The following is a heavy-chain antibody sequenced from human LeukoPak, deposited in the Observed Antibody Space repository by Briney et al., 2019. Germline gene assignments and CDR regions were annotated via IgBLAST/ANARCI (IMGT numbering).Heavy chain of an antibody. V-gene: IGHV3-11*01. CDR3: ARSYDFWGGSMHYYYGMDV. J-gene: IGHJ6*02. Sequence: PGGSLRLSCAASGFTFSDYYMSWIRQAPGKGLEWVSYISSSGSTIYYADSVKGRFTISRDNAKNSLYLQMNSLRAEDTAVYYCARSYDFWGGSMHYYYGMDVWGQGTTVTVSS. D-gene: IGHD3-3*01. CDR1: GFTFSDYY. CDR2: ISSSGSTI.